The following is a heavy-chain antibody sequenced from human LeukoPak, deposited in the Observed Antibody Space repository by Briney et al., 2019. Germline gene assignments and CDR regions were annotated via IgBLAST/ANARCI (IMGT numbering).Heavy chain of an antibody. V-gene: IGHV4-59*01. D-gene: IGHD3-9*01. CDR1: GGSISGYY. CDR2: IYYSGST. CDR3: ARKTGLDAFDI. J-gene: IGHJ3*02. Sequence: SETLSLTCTVSGGSISGYYWSWIRQPPGKGPEWIGYIYYSGSTNYKPSLRSRVTFSVDTSKNLFSLKLSSVTAADTAVYYCARKTGLDAFDIWGQGTMVTVSS.